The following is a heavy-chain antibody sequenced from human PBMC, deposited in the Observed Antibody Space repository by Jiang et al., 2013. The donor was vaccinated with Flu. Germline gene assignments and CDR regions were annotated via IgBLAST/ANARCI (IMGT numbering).Heavy chain of an antibody. J-gene: IGHJ6*02. CDR1: GYTFTDYA. CDR3: ARVRSSGSYYYYYGMDV. V-gene: IGHV1-3*01. CDR2: INPGNGNV. D-gene: IGHD6-19*01. Sequence: SGAEVKRPGASVTVSCKASGYTFTDYAMHWLRQAPGQRLEWMGWINPGNGNVKSSQNFQGRVNITRDASATTAYMEPSSLRSEDTAVYYCARVRSSGSYYYYYGMDVWGQGTTV.